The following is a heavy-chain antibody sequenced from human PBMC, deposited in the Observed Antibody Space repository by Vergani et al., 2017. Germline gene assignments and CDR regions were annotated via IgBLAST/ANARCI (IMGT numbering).Heavy chain of an antibody. CDR3: AKEYYYGSGSFDY. V-gene: IGHV3-30*18. D-gene: IGHD3-10*01. CDR2: ISYDGSNK. J-gene: IGHJ4*02. Sequence: QVQLVESGGGVVQPGRSLRLSCAASGFTFSSYGMHWVRQAPGKGLEWGAVISYDGSNKYYADSVKGRFTISRDNSKNTLYLQMNSLRAEDTAVYYCAKEYYYGSGSFDYWGQGTLVTVSS. CDR1: GFTFSSYG.